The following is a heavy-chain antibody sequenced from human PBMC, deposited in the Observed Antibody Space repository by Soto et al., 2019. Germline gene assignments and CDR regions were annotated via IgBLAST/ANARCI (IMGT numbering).Heavy chain of an antibody. CDR1: NGPINSADYY. Sequence: SETLSLTCTVSNGPINSADYYWSWIHQAPGKGLEWIGYIYYSGSASYNPTLKGRVSISLDTSKNQFSLSLRSVTAADTAVYFCSRSFRVGSTPASLDYWGQGTLVTVSS. V-gene: IGHV4-30-4*01. CDR3: SRSFRVGSTPASLDY. D-gene: IGHD1-26*01. CDR2: IYYSGSA. J-gene: IGHJ4*02.